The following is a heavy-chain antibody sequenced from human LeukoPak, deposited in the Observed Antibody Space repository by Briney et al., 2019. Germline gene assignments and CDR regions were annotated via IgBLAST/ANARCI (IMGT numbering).Heavy chain of an antibody. V-gene: IGHV3-21*01. Sequence: GGSLRLSCAASGYTFSSYSMNWVRQAPGKGLEWVSSIGSSDSYIYYADSVKGRFTISRDNAKNSLYLQMNSLRAEDTAVYYCARDYAEGYCSSTSCYGAGGYNWFDPWGQGTLVTVSS. CDR3: ARDYAEGYCSSTSCYGAGGYNWFDP. CDR2: IGSSDSYI. J-gene: IGHJ5*02. D-gene: IGHD2-2*01. CDR1: GYTFSSYS.